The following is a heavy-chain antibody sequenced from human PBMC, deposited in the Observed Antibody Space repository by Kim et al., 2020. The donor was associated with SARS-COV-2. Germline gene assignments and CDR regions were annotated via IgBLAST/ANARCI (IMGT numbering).Heavy chain of an antibody. CDR3: ASTPRWFGELGGFGY. V-gene: IGHV4-39*01. J-gene: IGHJ4*02. Sequence: SETLSLTCTVSGGSISSSSYYWGWIRQPPGKGLEWIGSIYYSGSTYYNPSLKSRVTISVDTSKNQFSLKLSSVTAADTAGYYCASTPRWFGELGGFGYWGQGTLVTVSS. CDR1: GGSISSSSYY. CDR2: IYYSGST. D-gene: IGHD3-10*01.